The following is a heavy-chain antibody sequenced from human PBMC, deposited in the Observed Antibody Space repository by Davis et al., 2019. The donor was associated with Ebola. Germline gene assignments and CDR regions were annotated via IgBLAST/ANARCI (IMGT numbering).Heavy chain of an antibody. CDR3: ARTSGSGSYSTHFDY. CDR2: INPNSGGT. J-gene: IGHJ4*02. Sequence: ASVKVSCKASGYTFTGYYMHWVRQAPGQGLEWMGWINPNSGGTNYPQNFQGRVTMARDTSISTAYVELSRLRSDDTAVYYCARTSGSGSYSTHFDYWGQGTLVTVSS. CDR1: GYTFTGYY. V-gene: IGHV1-2*02. D-gene: IGHD3-10*01.